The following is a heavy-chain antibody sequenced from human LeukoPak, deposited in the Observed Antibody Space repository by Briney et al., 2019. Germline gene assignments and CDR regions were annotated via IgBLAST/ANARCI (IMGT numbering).Heavy chain of an antibody. Sequence: GESFKIPCKGSGYSSTIYWTGWGGQMPGKGLEWLGIINPGDSDTRYSPSFQAEVTISANKSISSAYLQWSRLKASETAMYYCAKRLEVSGTMDYWGQGTLVTASS. J-gene: IGHJ4*02. V-gene: IGHV5-51*01. CDR3: AKRLEVSGTMDY. CDR1: GYSSTIYW. D-gene: IGHD2/OR15-2a*01. CDR2: INPGDSDT.